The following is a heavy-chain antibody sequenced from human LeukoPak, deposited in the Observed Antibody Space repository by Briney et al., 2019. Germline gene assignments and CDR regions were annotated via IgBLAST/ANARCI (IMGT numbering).Heavy chain of an antibody. Sequence: SETLSLTCTVSGVSISSGGYYWSWIRQHPGKGLEWIGYIYYSGSTYYNPSLKSRVTISVDTSKNQFSLKLSSVTAADTAVYYCARQESELYWFDPWGQGTLVTVSS. CDR3: ARQESELYWFDP. D-gene: IGHD1-14*01. J-gene: IGHJ5*02. V-gene: IGHV4-31*03. CDR1: GVSISSGGYY. CDR2: IYYSGST.